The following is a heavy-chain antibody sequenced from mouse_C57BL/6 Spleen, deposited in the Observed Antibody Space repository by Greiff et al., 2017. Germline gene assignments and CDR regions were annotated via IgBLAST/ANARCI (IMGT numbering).Heavy chain of an antibody. CDR3: ARGGFLYAMDY. J-gene: IGHJ4*01. CDR2: IDPSDSET. Sequence: QVQLQQPGAELVRPGSSVKLSCKASGYTFTSYWMHWVKQRPIQGLEWIGNIDPSDSETHYTQKFKDKATLTVDKSSSTAYMQLSSLTSEDSAVYYCARGGFLYAMDYWGQGTSVTVSS. V-gene: IGHV1-52*01. CDR1: GYTFTSYW.